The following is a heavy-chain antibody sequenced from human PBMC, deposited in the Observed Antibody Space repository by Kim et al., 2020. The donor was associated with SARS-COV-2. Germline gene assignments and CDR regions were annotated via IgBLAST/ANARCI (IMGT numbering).Heavy chain of an antibody. J-gene: IGHJ6*03. CDR1: GYTFTSYD. V-gene: IGHV1-8*01. CDR3: AKGREFRTIFGIGNCYMDV. Sequence: ASVKVSCKASGYTFTSYDINWVRQATGQGLEWMGWMNPNSGNTGYAQKLQGRVTMTRNTSIRTPYMELNSLRSEDMAVYYCAKGREFRTIFGIGNCYMDVWGKGTTVTVSS. D-gene: IGHD3-3*01. CDR2: MNPNSGNT.